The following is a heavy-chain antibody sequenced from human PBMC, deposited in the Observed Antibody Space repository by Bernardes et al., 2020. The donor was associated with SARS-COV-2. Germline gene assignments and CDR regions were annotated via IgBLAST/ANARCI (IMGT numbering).Heavy chain of an antibody. Sequence: GESLKISCKGSGNSFTTYWIGWVRQMPGKGLEWMGVIYPGDSDTRYSPSFQGQVTISADKSISTAYLQWSSLKASDTAMYYCGRLKTGGDYGYEYYGMDVWGQRTTVTVSS. V-gene: IGHV5-51*01. CDR1: GNSFTTYW. CDR2: IYPGDSDT. CDR3: GRLKTGGDYGYEYYGMDV. J-gene: IGHJ6*02. D-gene: IGHD3-16*01.